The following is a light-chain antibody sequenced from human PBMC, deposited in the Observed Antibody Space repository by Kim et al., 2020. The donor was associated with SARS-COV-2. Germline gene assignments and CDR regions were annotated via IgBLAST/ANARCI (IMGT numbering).Light chain of an antibody. CDR2: GKN. J-gene: IGLJ2*01. CDR3: NSRDSNDNVV. CDR1: SLRSYY. V-gene: IGLV3-19*01. Sequence: SSELTQDPAVSVALGQTVRITCQGDSLRSYYATWYQQKPGQAPILVIYGKNNQPSGIPDRFSGSSSGNTASLTITGTQAGDEADYYCNSRDSNDNVVFGGGTQLTVL.